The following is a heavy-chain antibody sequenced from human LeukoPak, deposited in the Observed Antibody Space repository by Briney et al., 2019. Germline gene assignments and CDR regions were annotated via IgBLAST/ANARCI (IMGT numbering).Heavy chain of an antibody. CDR3: ARGGSYLSAFDI. CDR2: IRGSVGRT. J-gene: IGHJ3*02. V-gene: IGHV3-23*01. Sequence: GSLRLSCVPSAFSPTSEAMSWVRPAPEDGRGWDSAIRGSVGRTYYADSERGRFTISRDNSKNTLYLQMNSLRAEDTAVYYCARGGSYLSAFDIWGQGTMVTVSS. CDR1: AFSPTSEA. D-gene: IGHD1-26*01.